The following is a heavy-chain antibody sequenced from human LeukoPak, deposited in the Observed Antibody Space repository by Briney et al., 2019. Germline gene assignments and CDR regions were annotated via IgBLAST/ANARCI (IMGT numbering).Heavy chain of an antibody. D-gene: IGHD4-17*01. CDR2: IYHSGST. J-gene: IGHJ4*02. CDR3: ARATTVANPAY. CDR1: GGSISSSNW. Sequence: KPSETLSLTCAVSGGSISSSNWWSWVRQPPGKGLEWIGEIYHSGSTNYNPSLKSRVTISVDTSKNQFSLKLSSVTAADTAVYYCARATTVANPAYWGQGTLVTVSS. V-gene: IGHV4-4*02.